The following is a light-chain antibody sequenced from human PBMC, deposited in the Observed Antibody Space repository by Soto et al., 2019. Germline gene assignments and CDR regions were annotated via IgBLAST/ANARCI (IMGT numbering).Light chain of an antibody. CDR1: SSNIGAGYD. CDR2: GNT. Sequence: QPVLTQPPSVSGAPGQRVTISCTGSSSNIGAGYDVHWYQQLPGTAPRLLIYGNTNRPSGVPDRFSGSKSGTSASLAITGLQAEDEADYYCQSYDNSLRIVFGGGTKVTVL. CDR3: QSYDNSLRIV. J-gene: IGLJ3*02. V-gene: IGLV1-40*01.